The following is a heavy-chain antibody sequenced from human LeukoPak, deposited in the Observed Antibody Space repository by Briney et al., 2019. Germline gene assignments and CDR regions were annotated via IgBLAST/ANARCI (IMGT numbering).Heavy chain of an antibody. V-gene: IGHV3-23*01. J-gene: IGHJ4*02. Sequence: GGSLRLSCTDSGFTFSSYALAWVRQAPGKGLEWVAAVTSRGVGTHYADSVKGRFTISRDNSKNTLYLQMNSLRAEDTAVYYCARGNYGSGSLRGYFDYWGQGTLVTVSS. CDR2: VTSRGVGT. CDR1: GFTFSSYA. D-gene: IGHD3-10*01. CDR3: ARGNYGSGSLRGYFDY.